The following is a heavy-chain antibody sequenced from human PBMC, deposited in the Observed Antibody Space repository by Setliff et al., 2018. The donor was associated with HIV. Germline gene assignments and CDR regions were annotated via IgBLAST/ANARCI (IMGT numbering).Heavy chain of an antibody. CDR1: GFTFSSYA. CDR2: ISYDGSNK. D-gene: IGHD3-22*01. V-gene: IGHV3-30-3*01. CDR3: ARVYYDSSGYSHDAFDI. J-gene: IGHJ3*02. Sequence: GGSLRLSCAASGFTFSSYAMHWVRQAPGKGLEWVAVISYDGSNKYYADSVKGRFTISRDNSKNTLYLQMNSLRAEDTAVYYCARVYYDSSGYSHDAFDIWGQGTMVTVSS.